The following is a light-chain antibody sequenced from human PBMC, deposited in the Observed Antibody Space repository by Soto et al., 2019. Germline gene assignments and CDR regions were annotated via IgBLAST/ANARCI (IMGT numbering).Light chain of an antibody. CDR2: GAS. J-gene: IGKJ1*01. CDR1: QSVSSSY. Sequence: EIVLTQSPGTLSLSPGERATLSCRASQSVSSSYLAWYQQKPGQAPRLLIYGASSRDTGIPDRFSGSGSGTDFTLPISRLEPEDFAVYYWQQYGSSPLWTFGQGTKVEIK. V-gene: IGKV3-20*01. CDR3: QQYGSSPLWT.